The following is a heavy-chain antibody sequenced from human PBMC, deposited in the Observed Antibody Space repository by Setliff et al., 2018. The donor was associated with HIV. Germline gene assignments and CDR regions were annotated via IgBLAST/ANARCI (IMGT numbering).Heavy chain of an antibody. CDR3: ARELTGYYIGWYFDF. Sequence: ASVKVSCKASGYTFTSYGISWVRQAPGQGLEWMGWISAYNGNTNYAQKLQGRVTMTTDTSTSTAYMELRSLRSDDTAVYYCARELTGYYIGWYFDFWGRGTLVTVSS. CDR2: ISAYNGNT. J-gene: IGHJ2*01. D-gene: IGHD3-9*01. CDR1: GYTFTSYG. V-gene: IGHV1-18*01.